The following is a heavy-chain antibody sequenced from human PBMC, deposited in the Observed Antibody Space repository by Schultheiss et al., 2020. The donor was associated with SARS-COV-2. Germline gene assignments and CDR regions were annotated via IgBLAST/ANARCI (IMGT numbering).Heavy chain of an antibody. V-gene: IGHV1-69*13. Sequence: SVKVSCKASGDTFSKYSMDWVRQAPGQGLEWMGGIIPIFGTTNYAQKFQGRVTITADESTSTAYMELSTLTSDDTAVYYCARRGGYGSGSYNYYYYGMDVWGQGTTVTVSS. CDR2: IIPIFGTT. CDR3: ARRGGYGSGSYNYYYYGMDV. CDR1: GDTFSKYS. D-gene: IGHD3-10*01. J-gene: IGHJ6*02.